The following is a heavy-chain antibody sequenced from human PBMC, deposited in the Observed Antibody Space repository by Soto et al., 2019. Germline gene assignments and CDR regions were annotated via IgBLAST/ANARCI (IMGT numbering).Heavy chain of an antibody. CDR2: ISAYNGNT. D-gene: IGHD2-15*01. V-gene: IGHV1-18*01. Sequence: ASVKVSCKASGYTFTSYGISWVRQAPGQGLEWMGWISAYNGNTNYAQKLQGRVTMTTDTSTSTAYMELRSLRSDDTAVYYCARESKDIVVVVDADAFDIWGQGTMVTVSS. J-gene: IGHJ3*02. CDR3: ARESKDIVVVVDADAFDI. CDR1: GYTFTSYG.